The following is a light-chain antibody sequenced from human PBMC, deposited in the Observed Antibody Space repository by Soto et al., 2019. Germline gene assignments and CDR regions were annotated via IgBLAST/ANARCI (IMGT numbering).Light chain of an antibody. CDR2: GAS. Sequence: ETVMTQSPVTLSVSPGERATLSCRASQSVSSKLAWYQQKPGQAPRLLIYGASIRATGIPARFSGSGSGTEFTLTISSLQSEDFAVYYCQQYNNWPPITFGQGTRLEMK. V-gene: IGKV3-15*01. CDR1: QSVSSK. J-gene: IGKJ5*01. CDR3: QQYNNWPPIT.